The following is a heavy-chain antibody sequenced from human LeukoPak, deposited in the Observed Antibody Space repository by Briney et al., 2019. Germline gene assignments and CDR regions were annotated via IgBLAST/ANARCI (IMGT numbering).Heavy chain of an antibody. CDR3: ARGAKFPLPDAFGI. CDR2: ISYDGSNK. V-gene: IGHV3-30-3*01. CDR1: GFTFSSYA. Sequence: PGGSLRLSCAASGFTFSSYAMHWVRQAPGKGLEWVAVISYDGSNKYYADSVKGRFTISRDNSKNTLYLQMNSLRAEDTAVYYCARGAKFPLPDAFGIWGQGTMVTVSS. J-gene: IGHJ3*02. D-gene: IGHD1-26*01.